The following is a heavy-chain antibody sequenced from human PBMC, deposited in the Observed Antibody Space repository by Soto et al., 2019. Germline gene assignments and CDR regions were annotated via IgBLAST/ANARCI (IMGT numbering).Heavy chain of an antibody. Sequence: GGSLRLSCAASGFTFSSYGMHWVRQAPGKGLEWVAVIWYDGSNKYYADSVKGRFTISRDNSKNTLYLQMNSLRAEDTAVYYCARDRGSSRTNAFDIWGQGTMVTVSS. CDR3: ARDRGSSRTNAFDI. CDR1: GFTFSSYG. D-gene: IGHD1-1*01. V-gene: IGHV3-33*01. J-gene: IGHJ3*02. CDR2: IWYDGSNK.